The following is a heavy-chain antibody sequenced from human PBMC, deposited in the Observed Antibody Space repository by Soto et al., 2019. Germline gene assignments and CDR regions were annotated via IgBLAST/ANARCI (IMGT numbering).Heavy chain of an antibody. V-gene: IGHV1-46*01. CDR2: IYPGGVNI. D-gene: IGHD3-10*01. Sequence: ASVKVSCKAIGYSFTSHYMQWVRQAPGQGLEWMGTIYPGGVNIGYAQKFKGRVTMTKDTSTSTVYMELNSLTSEDTARYYCACLAWFGDPVPPFDCWGQGTVVTVSS. CDR3: ACLAWFGDPVPPFDC. CDR1: GYSFTSHY. J-gene: IGHJ4*02.